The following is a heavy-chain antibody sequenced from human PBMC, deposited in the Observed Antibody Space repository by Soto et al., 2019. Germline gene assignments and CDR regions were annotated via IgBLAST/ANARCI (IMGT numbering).Heavy chain of an antibody. CDR3: ARLRLLWFGELLSPPPYYFDY. CDR2: IYYSGST. J-gene: IGHJ4*02. V-gene: IGHV4-31*03. Sequence: TLSLTCTVSGGSISSGGYYWSWIRQHPGKGLEWIGYIYYSGSTYYNPSLKSRVTISVDTSKNQFSLKLSSVTAADTAVYYCARLRLLWFGELLSPPPYYFDYWGQGXLVTVYS. CDR1: GGSISSGGYY. D-gene: IGHD3-10*01.